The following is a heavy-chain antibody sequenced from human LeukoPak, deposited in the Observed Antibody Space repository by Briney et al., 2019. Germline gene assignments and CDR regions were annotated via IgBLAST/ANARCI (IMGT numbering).Heavy chain of an antibody. J-gene: IGHJ4*02. CDR1: GFCFGDYA. CDR3: ARGQWLTEQYFDY. D-gene: IGHD3-22*01. Sequence: GGSLRLSCAASGFCFGDYAMNWVRQAPGKGLEWVAGVHYNEDKTSYADSVKGRFTISRDNSKNSLYLQINSLRVEDTALYFCARGQWLTEQYFDYWGQGSQVTLSS. CDR2: VHYNEDKT. V-gene: IGHV3-20*04.